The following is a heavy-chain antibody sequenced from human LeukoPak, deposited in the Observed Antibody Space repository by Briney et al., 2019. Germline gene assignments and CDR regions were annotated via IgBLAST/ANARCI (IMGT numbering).Heavy chain of an antibody. V-gene: IGHV6-1*01. CDR1: GDTVSSNSAA. CDR3: AREADYYGSGSYVSGFDY. CDR2: TYYRSKWSN. J-gene: IGHJ4*02. D-gene: IGHD3-10*01. Sequence: SQTLSLTCAISGDTVSSNSAAWNWIRQSPSRGLEWLGRTYYRSKWSNDYAVSVKSRITINPDTSKNQFSLKLSSVTAADTAVYYCAREADYYGSGSYVSGFDYWGQGTLVTVSS.